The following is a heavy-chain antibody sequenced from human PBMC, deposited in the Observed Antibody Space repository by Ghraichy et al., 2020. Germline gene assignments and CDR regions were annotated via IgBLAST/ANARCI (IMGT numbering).Heavy chain of an antibody. V-gene: IGHV3-48*01. J-gene: IGHJ4*02. CDR1: GFTFSSYS. Sequence: GSLRLSCAASGFTFSSYSMNWVRQAPGKGLEWVSYISSSSSTIYYADSVKGRFTISRDNAKNSLYLQMNSLRAEDTAVYYCARACRVGLLGVDYWGQGTLVTVSS. CDR2: ISSSSSTI. D-gene: IGHD3-22*01. CDR3: ARACRVGLLGVDY.